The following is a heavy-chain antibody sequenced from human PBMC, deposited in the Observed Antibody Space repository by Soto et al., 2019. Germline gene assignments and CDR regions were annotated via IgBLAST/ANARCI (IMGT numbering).Heavy chain of an antibody. CDR1: GFTFSIYA. Sequence: GGSLRLSCAASGFTFSIYAMSWVRQSPGKGLEWVSAISVSGGSTYYADSVKGRFTISRDNSKNTLYLQMNSLRAEDTDVYYCAKDRGIGLLWFGAQNGYFDYWGQGTLVTVSS. CDR3: AKDRGIGLLWFGAQNGYFDY. V-gene: IGHV3-23*01. CDR2: ISVSGGST. D-gene: IGHD3-10*01. J-gene: IGHJ4*02.